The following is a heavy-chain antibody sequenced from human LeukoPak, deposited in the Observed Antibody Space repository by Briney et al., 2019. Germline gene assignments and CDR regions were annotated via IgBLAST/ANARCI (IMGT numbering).Heavy chain of an antibody. CDR2: IYSGGST. J-gene: IGHJ4*02. V-gene: IGHV3-53*01. CDR1: GFTVSSSY. D-gene: IGHD3-10*01. Sequence: PGGSLRLSCAASGFTVSSSYISWVRQAPGKGLEWVSVIYSGGSTYYADSAKGRFTISRDNSKNTLHLQMNSLRAEDTAVYYCAKRSASGSYYQQIFDYWGQGTLVTVSS. CDR3: AKRSASGSYYQQIFDY.